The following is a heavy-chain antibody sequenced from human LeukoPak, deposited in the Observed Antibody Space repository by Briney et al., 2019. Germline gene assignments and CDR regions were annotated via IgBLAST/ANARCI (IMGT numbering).Heavy chain of an antibody. CDR1: GGSISSGSYY. V-gene: IGHV4-61*02. D-gene: IGHD3-10*01. CDR2: IYTSGST. J-gene: IGHJ5*02. CDR3: ARGFLYGSGSRWFDP. Sequence: SETLSLTCTVSGGSISSGSYYWSWIRQPAGKGLEWIGRIYTSGSTNYNPSLKSRVTISVDTSKNQFSLKLSSVTAADTAVYYCARGFLYGSGSRWFDPWGQGTLVTVSS.